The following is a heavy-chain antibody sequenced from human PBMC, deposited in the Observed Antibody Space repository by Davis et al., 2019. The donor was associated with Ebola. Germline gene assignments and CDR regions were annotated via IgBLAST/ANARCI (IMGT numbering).Heavy chain of an antibody. CDR1: GGTFSSYS. V-gene: IGHV1-69*13. CDR2: IIPVYGTT. CDR3: ARHGDYDPWFDP. J-gene: IGHJ5*02. Sequence: SVKVSCKASGGTFSSYSISWVRQAPGQGLEWMGAIIPVYGTTTYAQAFQDRVTMTADESTSTAYLELSNVRPDDTAVYYCARHGDYDPWFDPWGQGTLVTVSS. D-gene: IGHD4-17*01.